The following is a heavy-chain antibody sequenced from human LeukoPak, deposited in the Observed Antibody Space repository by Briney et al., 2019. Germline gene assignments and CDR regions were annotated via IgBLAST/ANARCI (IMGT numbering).Heavy chain of an antibody. J-gene: IGHJ5*02. CDR3: AKSDWFDP. D-gene: IGHD2-21*01. Sequence: GGSLRLSCAASGFTFSSYSMNWVRQAPGKGLEWVSSISSSSSYIYYADSVKGRFTISRDNSKNTLYLQMNSLRAEDTAVYYCAKSDWFDPWGQGTLVTVSS. CDR1: GFTFSSYS. V-gene: IGHV3-21*01. CDR2: ISSSSSYI.